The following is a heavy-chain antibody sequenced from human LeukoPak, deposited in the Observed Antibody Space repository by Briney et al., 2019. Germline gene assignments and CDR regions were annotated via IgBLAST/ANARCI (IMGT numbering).Heavy chain of an antibody. Sequence: GESLKISCKASGYSFTSYWIGWVRQMPGIGLEWMGIINPGDSDTRYSPSFQGQVTISADKSISTAYLQWSSLKASDTAMYYCARNIPGYSSGGVFDYWGQGTLVTVSS. CDR2: INPGDSDT. J-gene: IGHJ4*02. V-gene: IGHV5-51*01. CDR3: ARNIPGYSSGGVFDY. CDR1: GYSFTSYW. D-gene: IGHD6-19*01.